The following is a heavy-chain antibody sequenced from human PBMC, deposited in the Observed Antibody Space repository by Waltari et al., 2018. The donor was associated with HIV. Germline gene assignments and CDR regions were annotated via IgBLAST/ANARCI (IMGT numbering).Heavy chain of an antibody. CDR3: ARRKGDYRTAFDI. CDR1: GHNFAGYW. D-gene: IGHD4-17*01. Sequence: EEKLVQSGAEVKEPGESLKISCKSLGHNFAGYWVGWVRQMPGKGLEWTGVIYPGDSDAVYSPSFQGRFIMSTDSSISTVYLQWSSLRASDTAMYYCARRKGDYRTAFDIWGQGTMVTASS. CDR2: IYPGDSDA. V-gene: IGHV5-51*01. J-gene: IGHJ3*02.